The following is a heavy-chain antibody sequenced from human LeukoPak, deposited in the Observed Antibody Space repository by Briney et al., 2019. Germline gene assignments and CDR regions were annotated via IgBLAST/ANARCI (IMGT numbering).Heavy chain of an antibody. Sequence: ASVKVSCKASGYTFTSYDINWVRQATGQGLEWMGWMNPNSGSTGYAQKFQGRVTITRNTSISTAYMELSSLRSEDTAVYYCARSGAAAGFGFDYWGQGTLVTVSS. CDR2: MNPNSGST. D-gene: IGHD6-13*01. CDR3: ARSGAAAGFGFDY. V-gene: IGHV1-8*03. CDR1: GYTFTSYD. J-gene: IGHJ4*02.